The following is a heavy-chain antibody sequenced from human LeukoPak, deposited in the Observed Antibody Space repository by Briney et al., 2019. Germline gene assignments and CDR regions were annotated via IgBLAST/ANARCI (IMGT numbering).Heavy chain of an antibody. CDR3: ARGRGVSDY. CDR1: GFTFSSFE. D-gene: IGHD3-10*01. Sequence: GGSLRLSCAASGFTFSSFEMNWVRQAPGKGLEWISYISSSGRNLFYADSVKGRFTISRDNAKNSLYLQMNSLRAEDTALYYCARGRGVSDYWGQGTLVTVSS. V-gene: IGHV3-48*03. CDR2: ISSSGRNL. J-gene: IGHJ4*02.